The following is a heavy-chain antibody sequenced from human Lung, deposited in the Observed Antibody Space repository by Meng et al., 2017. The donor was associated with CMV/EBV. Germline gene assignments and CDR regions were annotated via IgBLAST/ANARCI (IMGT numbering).Heavy chain of an antibody. J-gene: IGHJ4*02. CDR1: GYTFTGYY. Sequence: ASVKVSCKASGYTFTGYYMHWVRQAPGQGLEWMGWINPNSGGTNYAQKFQGRVTMTRDTSISTAYMELSRLRSDDTAVYYCARGTGYSSSSGVYWGQGTXVTVSS. D-gene: IGHD6-6*01. V-gene: IGHV1-2*02. CDR2: INPNSGGT. CDR3: ARGTGYSSSSGVY.